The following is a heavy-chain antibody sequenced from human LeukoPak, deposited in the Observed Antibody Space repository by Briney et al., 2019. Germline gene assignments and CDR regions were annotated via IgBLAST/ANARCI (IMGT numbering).Heavy chain of an antibody. D-gene: IGHD3-9*01. V-gene: IGHV4-38-2*02. CDR3: ARVYYDILTGYYSGQFFDY. CDR2: IYHSGST. CDR1: GYSISSGYY. J-gene: IGHJ4*02. Sequence: SETLSLTCTVSGYSISSGYYWGWIRQPPGKGLEWIGSIYHSGSTYYNPSLKSRVTISVDTSKNQFSLKLSSVTAADTAVYYCARVYYDILTGYYSGQFFDYWGQGTLVTVSS.